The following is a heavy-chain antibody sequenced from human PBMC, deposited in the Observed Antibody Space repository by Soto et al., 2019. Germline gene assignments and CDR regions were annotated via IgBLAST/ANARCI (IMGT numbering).Heavy chain of an antibody. V-gene: IGHV5-51*01. CDR2: IFPGDSET. D-gene: IGHD4-17*01. Sequence: GESLKISCKGSGYSFTSFWIGWVRQMPGKGLEWKGNIFPGDSETRYSPSFQGQVTISADKSISTAYLQWSSLNASDTAMYYCATPYGDPFHGMDVWGQGTTVTVSS. J-gene: IGHJ6*02. CDR1: GYSFTSFW. CDR3: ATPYGDPFHGMDV.